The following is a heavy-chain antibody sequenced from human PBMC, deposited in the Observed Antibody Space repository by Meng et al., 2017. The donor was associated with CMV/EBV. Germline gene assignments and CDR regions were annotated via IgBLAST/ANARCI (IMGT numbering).Heavy chain of an antibody. Sequence: SETLSLTCTVSGGSVSSGSYYWSWIRQPPGKGLEWIGYIYYSGSTNNNPSLKSRVTISVDTSKNQFSLKLSSVTAADTAVYYCARGGINHRVVVVPAAIWGGGYGMDVWGQGTTVTVSS. V-gene: IGHV4-61*01. D-gene: IGHD2-2*01. CDR2: IYYSGST. J-gene: IGHJ6*02. CDR1: GGSVSSGSYY. CDR3: ARGGINHRVVVVPAAIWGGGYGMDV.